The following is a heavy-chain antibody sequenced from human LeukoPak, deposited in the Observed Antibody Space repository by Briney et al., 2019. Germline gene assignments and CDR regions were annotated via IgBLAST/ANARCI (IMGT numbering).Heavy chain of an antibody. CDR2: IRYDGSDK. CDR1: GFIFNKCG. Sequence: GGSLRLSCATSGFIFNKCGMHGVRRAPGKGGEWVAYIRYDGSDKHYGDSVKGRFTISRDDSKITLYLLMSSLRAEDTAVYYCAKDWDYNFWSNYDHWGQGILVTVSS. V-gene: IGHV3-30*02. D-gene: IGHD3-3*01. J-gene: IGHJ4*02. CDR3: AKDWDYNFWSNYDH.